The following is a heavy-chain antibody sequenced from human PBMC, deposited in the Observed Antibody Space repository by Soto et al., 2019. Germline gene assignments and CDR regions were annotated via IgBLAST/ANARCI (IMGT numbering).Heavy chain of an antibody. CDR1: GGTFSRCA. Sequence: SVNVSRKSSGGTFSRCAISRVGQAPGQELDWMGGIIPIFGTANYAQKFQGRVTITADESTSTAYMERSGLRAEDTAVYYCASPGSTTPRNSNSYYYYGMDVWRQGTTVTVSS. V-gene: IGHV1-69*13. J-gene: IGHJ6*02. CDR3: ASPGSTTPRNSNSYYYYGMDV. D-gene: IGHD3-10*01. CDR2: IIPIFGTA.